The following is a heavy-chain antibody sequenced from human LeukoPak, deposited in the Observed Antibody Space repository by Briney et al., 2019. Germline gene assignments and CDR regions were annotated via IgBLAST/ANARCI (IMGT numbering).Heavy chain of an antibody. J-gene: IGHJ4*02. Sequence: GASVKVSCKASGYMFTDYYLHWVRQAPGQGLEWMGWIKAESGRTHYAQKFQGGVTMTRDTSISTAYMELSSLRSDDTAVYYCATTYYYESRGHYFDYWGQGTLVTVSS. V-gene: IGHV1-2*02. D-gene: IGHD3-22*01. CDR3: ATTYYYESRGHYFDY. CDR2: IKAESGRT. CDR1: GYMFTDYY.